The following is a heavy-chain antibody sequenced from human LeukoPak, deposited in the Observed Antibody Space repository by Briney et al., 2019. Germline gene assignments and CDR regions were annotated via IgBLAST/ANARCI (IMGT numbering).Heavy chain of an antibody. CDR2: ISGSGGST. J-gene: IGHJ6*02. V-gene: IGHV3-23*01. D-gene: IGHD6-13*01. CDR3: AKVVAAAGTRNYYGMDV. CDR1: GFTFSSYA. Sequence: GGSLRLSCADSGFTFSSYAMSWVRQAPGKGLEWVSAISGSGGSTYYADSVKGRFTISRDNSKNTLYLQMNSLRAEDTAVYYCAKVVAAAGTRNYYGMDVWGQGTTVTVSS.